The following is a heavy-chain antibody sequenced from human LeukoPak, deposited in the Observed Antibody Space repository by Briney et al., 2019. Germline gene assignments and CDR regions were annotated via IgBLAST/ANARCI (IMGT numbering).Heavy chain of an antibody. V-gene: IGHV4-59*01. CDR1: GGSISSYY. Sequence: PSETLSLTCTVSGGSISSYYWSWIRQPPGKGLEWIGYIYYSGSTNYNPSLKSRVTISVDTSKNQFSLKLSSVTAADTAAYYCARIMLTTPLYYFDYWGQGTLVTVSS. D-gene: IGHD3-9*01. J-gene: IGHJ4*02. CDR2: IYYSGST. CDR3: ARIMLTTPLYYFDY.